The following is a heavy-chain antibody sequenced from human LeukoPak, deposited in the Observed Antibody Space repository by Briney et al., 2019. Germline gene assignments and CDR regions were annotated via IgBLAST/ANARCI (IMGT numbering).Heavy chain of an antibody. CDR2: VYYRGNT. Sequence: SETLSLTCSVSGGSISSSSYYWVWIRQPPGKGLEWIGNVYYRGNTYYNPSLKSRVTISVDTSKNQFSLKLSSVNAADTAVYYCARHRYLWPNYWYFDLWGRGTLVTVSS. D-gene: IGHD1-14*01. CDR1: GGSISSSSYY. J-gene: IGHJ2*01. CDR3: ARHRYLWPNYWYFDL. V-gene: IGHV4-39*07.